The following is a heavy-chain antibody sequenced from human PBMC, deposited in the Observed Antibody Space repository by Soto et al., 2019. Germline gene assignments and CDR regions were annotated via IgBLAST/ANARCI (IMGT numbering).Heavy chain of an antibody. Sequence: ASVKVSCKASGYTFTDYYIHWVRQAPGQGLEWMGWINPNNGGTKYAQNFQGWVILTSDTSISTAYMEMTRLRSDDTAVYFCVRGEAGYYYYGMDVWGQGTTVTVSS. V-gene: IGHV1-2*04. CDR3: VRGEAGYYYYGMDV. CDR2: INPNNGGT. CDR1: GYTFTDYY. J-gene: IGHJ6*02.